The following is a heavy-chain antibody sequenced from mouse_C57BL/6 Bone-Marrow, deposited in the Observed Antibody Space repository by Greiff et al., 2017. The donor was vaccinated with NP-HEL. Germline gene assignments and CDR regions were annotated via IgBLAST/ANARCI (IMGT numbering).Heavy chain of an antibody. V-gene: IGHV1-81*01. CDR2: IYPRSGNT. CDR3: ARSNYYGSSYFDY. J-gene: IGHJ2*01. Sequence: VKLQESGAELARPGASVKLSCKASGYTFTSYGIRWVKQRTGQGLEWIGEIYPRSGNTYYNEKFKGKATLTADKSSSTAYMELRSLTSEDSAVYFCARSNYYGSSYFDYWGQGTTLTVSS. D-gene: IGHD1-1*01. CDR1: GYTFTSYG.